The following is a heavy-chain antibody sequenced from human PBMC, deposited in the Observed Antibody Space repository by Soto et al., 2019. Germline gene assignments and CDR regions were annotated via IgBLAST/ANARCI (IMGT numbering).Heavy chain of an antibody. D-gene: IGHD3-10*01. CDR1: GDSISSGDYY. J-gene: IGHJ6*02. Sequence: PSETLSLTCTVSGDSISSGDYYWSWIRQPPGKGLEWIGYIYYSGSTYYNPSLKSRVTISVDTSKNQFSLKLSSVTAADTAVYYCARFYGSGRPNTARYYYYGMDVWGQGTTVTVSS. CDR2: IYYSGST. V-gene: IGHV4-30-4*01. CDR3: ARFYGSGRPNTARYYYYGMDV.